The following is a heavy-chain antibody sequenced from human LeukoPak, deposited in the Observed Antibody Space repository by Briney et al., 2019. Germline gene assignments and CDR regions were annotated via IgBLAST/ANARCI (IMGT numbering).Heavy chain of an antibody. CDR1: GFTFSSYG. CDR3: AKGVVPAIDYYYYMDV. CDR2: ISGSSGGT. V-gene: IGHV3-23*01. J-gene: IGHJ6*03. D-gene: IGHD2-2*01. Sequence: HPGGSLRLSCAASGFTFSSYGMSWVRQAPGKGLEWVSAISGSSGGTYYADSVKGRFTISRDNSKNTLYLQMNSLRAEDTAVYYCAKGVVPAIDYYYYMDVWGQGTLVTVSS.